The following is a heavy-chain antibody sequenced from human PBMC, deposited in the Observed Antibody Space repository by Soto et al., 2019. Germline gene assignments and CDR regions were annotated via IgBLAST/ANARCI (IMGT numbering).Heavy chain of an antibody. D-gene: IGHD3-22*01. CDR2: ISYDGSNQ. V-gene: IGHV3-30-3*01. J-gene: IGHJ4*02. CDR1: GFAFSGYA. Sequence: PGGALRLSCAASGFAFSGYAVDMVREAPGKGLEWVAVISYDGSNQYYADSVKGRVTIPRDNSKTTLYLQMNSLRAEDTAVYYCARDLSPNYYDSSGYLFAYWGQGT. CDR3: ARDLSPNYYDSSGYLFAY.